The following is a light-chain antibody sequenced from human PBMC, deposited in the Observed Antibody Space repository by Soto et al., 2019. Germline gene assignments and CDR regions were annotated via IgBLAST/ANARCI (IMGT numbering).Light chain of an antibody. V-gene: IGKV1-5*03. CDR3: QHYNSYSQT. Sequence: DIQRTQSLSNNSSSFLYTFTITSRASQSISSWLAWYQQKPGKSPKLLIYMASIRNSGVPARFSGSGSGTEFTLTISSVQADDFATYYCQHYNSYSQTFGQGTKVDIK. J-gene: IGKJ1*01. CDR2: MAS. CDR1: QSISSW.